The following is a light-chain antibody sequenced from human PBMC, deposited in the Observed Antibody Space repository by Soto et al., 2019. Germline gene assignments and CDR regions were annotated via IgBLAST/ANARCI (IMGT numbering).Light chain of an antibody. J-gene: IGKJ1*01. V-gene: IGKV2D-29*01. CDR1: PRLLHSDGKTY. Sequence: TTNYLSVTPGQPASISCKSSPRLLHSDGKTYLYWYLQKPGQPPQLLIYEVSNRFSGVPYRFSGSGSGTDFTLNISRVEAEDVVGDYCMQCTYLPKGFGQGAKVDIK. CDR2: EVS. CDR3: MQCTYLPKG.